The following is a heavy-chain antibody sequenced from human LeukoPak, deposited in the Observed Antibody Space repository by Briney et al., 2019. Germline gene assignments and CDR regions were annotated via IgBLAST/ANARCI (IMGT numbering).Heavy chain of an antibody. CDR1: GFTFSDYY. V-gene: IGHV3-11*04. D-gene: IGHD6-6*01. Sequence: GGSLRLSCAASGFTFSDYYMSWIRQAPREGLEWVSYISSSGSTIYYADSVKGRFTISRDNAKNSLYLQMNSLRAEDTAVYYCARDLAIAASPIPRFDPWGQGTLVTVSS. CDR2: ISSSGSTI. J-gene: IGHJ5*02. CDR3: ARDLAIAASPIPRFDP.